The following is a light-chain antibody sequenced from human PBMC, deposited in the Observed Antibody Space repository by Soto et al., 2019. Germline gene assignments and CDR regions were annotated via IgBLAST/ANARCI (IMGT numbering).Light chain of an antibody. CDR2: EVN. V-gene: IGLV2-8*01. J-gene: IGLJ1*01. CDR3: SSYTSSSTPGV. Sequence: QSVLTQPPSASGSPGQSVTISCTGTSSDVGGYNYVSWFQHHPGKAPRLIISEVNKRPSGVPDRFSGSKSGNTASLTISGLQAEDEADYYCSSYTSSSTPGVFGTGTKLTVL. CDR1: SSDVGGYNY.